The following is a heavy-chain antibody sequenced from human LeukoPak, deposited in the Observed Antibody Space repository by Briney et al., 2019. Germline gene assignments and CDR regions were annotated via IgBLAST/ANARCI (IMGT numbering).Heavy chain of an antibody. J-gene: IGHJ4*02. D-gene: IGHD3-10*01. Sequence: SETLSLTCTVSGGSISSGGYYWSWIRQHPGKGLKWIGYIYYSGSTYYNPSLKSRVTISVDTSKNQFSLKLSSVTAADTAVYYCASREGVRVGYFDYWGQGTLVTVSS. CDR2: IYYSGST. V-gene: IGHV4-31*03. CDR1: GGSISSGGYY. CDR3: ASREGVRVGYFDY.